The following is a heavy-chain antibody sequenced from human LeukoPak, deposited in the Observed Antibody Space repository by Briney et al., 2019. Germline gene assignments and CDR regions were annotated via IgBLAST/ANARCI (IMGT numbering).Heavy chain of an antibody. D-gene: IGHD2-2*01. V-gene: IGHV1-8*01. Sequence: GASVKVSCKASGYTFTSYDINWVRQATGQGLEWMGWMNPNSGNTGYAQKFRGRVTITRNTSISTAYMELSSLRSEDTAVYYCAREFGTTGWFDPWGQGTLVTVSS. J-gene: IGHJ5*02. CDR3: AREFGTTGWFDP. CDR2: MNPNSGNT. CDR1: GYTFTSYD.